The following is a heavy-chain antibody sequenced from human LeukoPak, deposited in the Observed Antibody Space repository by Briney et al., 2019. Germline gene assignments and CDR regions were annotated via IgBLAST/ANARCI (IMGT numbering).Heavy chain of an antibody. V-gene: IGHV3-9*01. D-gene: IGHD3-22*01. CDR2: ISWNSGSI. CDR3: ANPGNYYDSSGYGYFDY. CDR1: GFTFDDYA. Sequence: GGSLRLSCAASGFTFDDYAMHWVRQAPGKGLEWVSGISWNSGSIGYADSVKGRFTISRDNAKNSLYLQMNSLRAEDTAVYYCANPGNYYDSSGYGYFDYWGQGTLVTVSS. J-gene: IGHJ4*02.